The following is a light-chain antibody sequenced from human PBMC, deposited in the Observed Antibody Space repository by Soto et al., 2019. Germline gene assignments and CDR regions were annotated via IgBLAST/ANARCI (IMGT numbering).Light chain of an antibody. V-gene: IGKV3-20*01. Sequence: EVVLTQSPCTRSLSPGEIAILSCSVAQRVTISYLAWFQQKPGKAPRLLIHGARSRSSEVPDRFSASGSGTDFSLTISGLQPEDFAAYYCLKNNSAPRTFGGGTKVDIK. CDR3: LKNNSAPRT. CDR2: GAR. CDR1: QRVTISY. J-gene: IGKJ4*01.